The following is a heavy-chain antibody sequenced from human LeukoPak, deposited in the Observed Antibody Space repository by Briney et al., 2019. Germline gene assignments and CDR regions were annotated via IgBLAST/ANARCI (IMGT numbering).Heavy chain of an antibody. CDR1: GYTFTSYG. Sequence: ASVKVSCKASGYTFTSYGISWVRQAPGQGLEWMGWISAYNGNTNNAQKLQGRVTMTTDTSTSTAYMELRSLRSDDTAVYYCARVRLAFVVNWDFDYWGQGTLVTVSS. D-gene: IGHD2-21*01. CDR2: ISAYNGNT. V-gene: IGHV1-18*01. CDR3: ARVRLAFVVNWDFDY. J-gene: IGHJ4*02.